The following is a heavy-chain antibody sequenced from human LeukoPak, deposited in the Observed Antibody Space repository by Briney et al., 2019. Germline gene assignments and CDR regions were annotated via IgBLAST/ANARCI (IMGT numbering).Heavy chain of an antibody. CDR3: ARDEPYYYGSGKFDP. Sequence: GGSLRLSCAASGFTVSSNYMSWVRQAPGKGLEWVSVTYSGGSTYYADSVKGRFTISRDNSKNTLYLQTNSLRAEDTAVYYCARDEPYYYGSGKFDPWGQGTLVTVSS. D-gene: IGHD3-10*01. CDR2: TYSGGST. V-gene: IGHV3-66*01. CDR1: GFTVSSNY. J-gene: IGHJ5*02.